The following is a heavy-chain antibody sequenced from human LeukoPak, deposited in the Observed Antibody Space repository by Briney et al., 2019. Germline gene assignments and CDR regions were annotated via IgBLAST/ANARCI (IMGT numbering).Heavy chain of an antibody. J-gene: IGHJ4*02. D-gene: IGHD1-26*01. CDR2: ISWNSGSI. CDR1: GFTFDDYA. V-gene: IGHV3-9*01. CDR3: AKDIGSGSYYDY. Sequence: GGSLRLSCAASGFTFDDYAMHWVRQAPGKGLEWVSGISWNSGSIGYADSVKGRFTISRDNAKNSLYLQTNSLRAEDTALYYCAKDIGSGSYYDYWGQGTLVTVSS.